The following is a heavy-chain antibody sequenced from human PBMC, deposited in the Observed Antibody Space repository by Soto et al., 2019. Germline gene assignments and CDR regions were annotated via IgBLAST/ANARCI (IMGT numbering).Heavy chain of an antibody. D-gene: IGHD2-8*01. CDR3: ARLGYCTNGVCYPIDY. V-gene: IGHV1-3*01. CDR2: INAANGDT. CDR1: GYTFTSYG. J-gene: IGHJ4*02. Sequence: ASVKVSCKASGYTFTSYGIHWVRQAPGQRLEWMGWINAANGDTKYSPKFQGRVTITRDTSASTAYMELSSLRSEDTAVYYCARLGYCTNGVCYPIDYWGQGTLVTVSS.